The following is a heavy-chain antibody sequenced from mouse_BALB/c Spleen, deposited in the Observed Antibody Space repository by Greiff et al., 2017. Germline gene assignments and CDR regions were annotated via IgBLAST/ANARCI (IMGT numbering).Heavy chain of an antibody. CDR2: INPSNGRT. CDR3: ALITTAQAWFAY. D-gene: IGHD1-2*01. CDR1: GYTFTSYW. Sequence: VQLQQSGAELVKPGASVKLSCKASGYTFTSYWMHWVKQRPGQGLEWIGEINPSNGRTNYNEKFKSKATLTVDKSSSTAYMQLSSLTSEDSAVYYCALITTAQAWFAYWGQGTLVTVSA. V-gene: IGHV1S81*02. J-gene: IGHJ3*01.